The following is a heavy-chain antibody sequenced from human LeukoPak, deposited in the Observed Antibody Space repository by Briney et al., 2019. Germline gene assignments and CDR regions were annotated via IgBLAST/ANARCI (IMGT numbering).Heavy chain of an antibody. V-gene: IGHV1-69*02. CDR1: EGTFSSYT. Sequence: SVKVSCKASEGTFSSYTISWVRQAPGHGLECMRRIIPILGIANYAQKFQGRVTITADKSTSTAYMELSSLRSEDTAVYYCARRYDSSGYAPFDPWGQGTLVTASS. D-gene: IGHD3-22*01. J-gene: IGHJ5*02. CDR3: ARRYDSSGYAPFDP. CDR2: IIPILGIA.